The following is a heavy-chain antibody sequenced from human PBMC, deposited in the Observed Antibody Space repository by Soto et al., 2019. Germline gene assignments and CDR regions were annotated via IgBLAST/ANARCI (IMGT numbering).Heavy chain of an antibody. CDR3: ARWGGMDV. J-gene: IGHJ6*02. V-gene: IGHV3-23*01. D-gene: IGHD3-16*01. Sequence: EVQLLESGGGLLQPGGSLRLACEASGFTFTSYGMSWVRQAPGKGLEWGSSFSGTGGNTYYADSVKGRFTISRDNFKNTLYLQMNSLRPDDTAVYYCARWGGMDVWGQGTTVTVSS. CDR2: FSGTGGNT. CDR1: GFTFTSYG.